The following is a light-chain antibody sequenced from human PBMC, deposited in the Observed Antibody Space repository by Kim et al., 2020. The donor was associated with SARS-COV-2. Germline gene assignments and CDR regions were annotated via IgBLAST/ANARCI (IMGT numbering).Light chain of an antibody. Sequence: EIVLTQSPVTLSLSPGERATLYCRASQSVSSNYLAWYQQKPGQAPRLLIYGASSRATGIPDRFSGSGSGTDFTLTITRLEPEDFAVYYCQQYSSSPATFGQGTKVDIK. CDR3: QQYSSSPAT. CDR2: GAS. J-gene: IGKJ1*01. CDR1: QSVSSNY. V-gene: IGKV3-20*01.